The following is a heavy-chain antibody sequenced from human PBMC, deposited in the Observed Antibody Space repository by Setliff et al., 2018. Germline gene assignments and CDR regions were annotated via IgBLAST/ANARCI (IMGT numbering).Heavy chain of an antibody. V-gene: IGHV4-39*07. CDR2: IYYSGST. Sequence: PSETLSLTCTVSGGSISSSSYYWGWIRQPPGKGLEWIGSIYYSGSTYYNPSLKSRVTISVDTSKNQFSLKLSSVTAADTAVYYCARDYYYYDSSGYYYANWYFDLWGRGTLVTVSS. D-gene: IGHD3-22*01. CDR3: ARDYYYYDSSGYYYANWYFDL. CDR1: GGSISSSSYY. J-gene: IGHJ2*01.